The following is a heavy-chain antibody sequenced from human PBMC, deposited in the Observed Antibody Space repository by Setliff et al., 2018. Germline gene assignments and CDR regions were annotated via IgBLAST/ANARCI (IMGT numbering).Heavy chain of an antibody. Sequence: SETLSLTCTVSGVSISTGGNFWTWIRQPAGKGLEWIGRIHASGRPNSRVGRLYITDSPAYNPSLRSRVTISVDTSRSQFSLEVTSVTAADTAVYYCARHRAVAGAYYFDFWGQGTLVTVSS. J-gene: IGHJ4*02. CDR2: IHASGRP. CDR3: ARHRAVAGAYYFDF. CDR1: GVSISTGGNF. D-gene: IGHD6-19*01. V-gene: IGHV4-61*02.